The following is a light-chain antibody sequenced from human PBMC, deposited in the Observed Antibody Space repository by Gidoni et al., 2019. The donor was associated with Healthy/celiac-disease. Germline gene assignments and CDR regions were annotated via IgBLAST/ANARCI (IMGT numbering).Light chain of an antibody. CDR1: SLRSYY. CDR3: NSRDSSGNLPVV. Sequence: SSELPQTPAVPVALGQPVRITCQGDSLRSYYASWYRQTPGQAPVLVIYGKNNRPSGIPDRFSCSSSGNTASLTITGAQAEDEADYYCNSRDSSGNLPVVFGGGTKLTVL. CDR2: GKN. J-gene: IGLJ2*01. V-gene: IGLV3-19*01.